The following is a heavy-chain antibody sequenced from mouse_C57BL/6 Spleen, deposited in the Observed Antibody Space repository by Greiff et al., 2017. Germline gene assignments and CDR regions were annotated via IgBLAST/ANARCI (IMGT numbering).Heavy chain of an antibody. Sequence: VQLQQSGAELVKPGASVKISCKASGYAFSSYWMNWVKQRPGKGLEWIGQIYPGDGDTNYNGKFKGKATLTADKSSSPAYMQLSSLTSEDSAVYFCARYYYDYDGFDYWGQGTTLTVSS. CDR2: IYPGDGDT. D-gene: IGHD2-4*01. CDR3: ARYYYDYDGFDY. V-gene: IGHV1-80*01. CDR1: GYAFSSYW. J-gene: IGHJ2*01.